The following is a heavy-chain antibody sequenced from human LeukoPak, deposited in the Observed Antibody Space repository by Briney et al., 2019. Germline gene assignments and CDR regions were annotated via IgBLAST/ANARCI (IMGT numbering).Heavy chain of an antibody. J-gene: IGHJ5*02. CDR1: GGSFSGYY. D-gene: IGHD1-1*01. V-gene: IGHV4-59*01. CDR3: ARALGETGTTVDWFDP. CDR2: IYYSGST. Sequence: SETLSLTCAVYGGSFSGYYWSWIRQPPGKGLEWIGYIYYSGSTNYNPSLKSRVTILVDTSKNQFSLKLSSVTAADTAVYYCARALGETGTTVDWFDPWGQGTLVTVSS.